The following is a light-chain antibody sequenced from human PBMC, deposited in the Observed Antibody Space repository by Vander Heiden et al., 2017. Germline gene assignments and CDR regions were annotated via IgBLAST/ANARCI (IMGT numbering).Light chain of an antibody. CDR3: QVWDSSSDHPV. J-gene: IGLJ3*02. V-gene: IGLV3-21*02. Sequence: SYVLTQPPSVSVAPGQTARITCGGHNIEIKSVHGYQQKSGQAPVVVVYDDSDRPSEIPERFSGSNSGNTATLTITRVEAGDEADYYCQVWDSSSDHPVFGGGTRLTVL. CDR2: DDS. CDR1: NIEIKS.